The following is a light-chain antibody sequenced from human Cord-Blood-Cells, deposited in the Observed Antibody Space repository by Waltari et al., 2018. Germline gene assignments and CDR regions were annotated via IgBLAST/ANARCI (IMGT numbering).Light chain of an antibody. CDR3: CSYAGSSTLV. CDR1: SSDVGSYNL. CDR2: EGS. V-gene: IGLV2-23*01. Sequence: QSALTQPASVSGSPGQSITISCTGTSSDVGSYNLVSWYQHPPGKAPKLMIYEGSKRPSGVSNRFSGSKSGNTASLTISGLQAEDEADYYCCSYAGSSTLVFGGGTKLTVL. J-gene: IGLJ3*02.